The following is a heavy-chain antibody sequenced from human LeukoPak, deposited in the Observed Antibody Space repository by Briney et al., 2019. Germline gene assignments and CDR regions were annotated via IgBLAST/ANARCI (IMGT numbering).Heavy chain of an antibody. CDR3: ARDQSSMIADY. CDR2: IIPILGIA. CDR1: GCTFSSYA. J-gene: IGHJ4*02. V-gene: IGHV1-69*04. Sequence: SVKVSCKASGCTFSSYAISWVRQAPGQGREWMGRIIPILGIANYAQKFQGRVTITADKSTSTAYMELSSLRSEDTAVYYCARDQSSMIADYWGQGTLVTVSS. D-gene: IGHD3-22*01.